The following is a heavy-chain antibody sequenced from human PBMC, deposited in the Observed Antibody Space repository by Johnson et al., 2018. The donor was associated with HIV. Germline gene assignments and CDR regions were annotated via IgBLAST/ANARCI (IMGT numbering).Heavy chain of an antibody. CDR3: ARGAALPAAFDI. CDR2: IYSGGST. Sequence: VQLVESGGGVVQPGGSLRLSCAASGFTVSSNYMSWVRQAPGKGLEWVSVIYSGGSTYYADSVKGRFTISRDNSKNSLYLQMNSLRAEDTAVYYCARGAALPAAFDIWGQGTMVTVSS. J-gene: IGHJ3*02. D-gene: IGHD2-15*01. V-gene: IGHV3-66*01. CDR1: GFTVSSNY.